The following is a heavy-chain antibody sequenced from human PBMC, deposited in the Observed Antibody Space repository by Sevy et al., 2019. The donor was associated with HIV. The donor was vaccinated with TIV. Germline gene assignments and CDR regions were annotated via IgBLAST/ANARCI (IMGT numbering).Heavy chain of an antibody. J-gene: IGHJ3*02. CDR2: IIPIFGTA. Sequence: ASVKVSCKASGGTFSSYAISWVRQAPGQGLEWMGGIIPIFGTANNAQKFQGRVTITADESTSTAYMELSSLSSEDTAVYYCARDPATYYYDSSGPGAFDIWGQGTMVTVSS. CDR1: GGTFSSYA. D-gene: IGHD3-22*01. V-gene: IGHV1-69*13. CDR3: ARDPATYYYDSSGPGAFDI.